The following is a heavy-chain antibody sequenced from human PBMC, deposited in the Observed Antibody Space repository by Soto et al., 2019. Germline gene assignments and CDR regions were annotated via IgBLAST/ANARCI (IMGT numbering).Heavy chain of an antibody. CDR3: AKGYRSVATTLDWFDP. J-gene: IGHJ5*02. CDR2: ISGSGGST. Sequence: GGSLRLSCAASGFTFSSYAMSWVRQAPGKGLEWVSAISGSGGSTYYADSVKGRFTISRDNSKNTLYLQMNSLRAEDTAVYYCAKGYRSVATTLDWFDPWGQGTLVTVSS. D-gene: IGHD5-12*01. CDR1: GFTFSSYA. V-gene: IGHV3-23*01.